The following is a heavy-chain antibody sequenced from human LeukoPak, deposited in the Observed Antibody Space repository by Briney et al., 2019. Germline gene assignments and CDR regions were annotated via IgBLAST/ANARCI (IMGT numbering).Heavy chain of an antibody. V-gene: IGHV1-69*13. J-gene: IGHJ6*02. CDR3: ARLDEYRSSSRYYGMDV. Sequence: VKVSCKASGGTFSSYAISWVRQAPGQGLEWMGGIIPIFGTANYAQKFQGRVAIIADESTSTAYMELSSLRSEDTAVYYCARLDEYRSSSRYYGMDVWGQGTTVTVSS. D-gene: IGHD6-6*01. CDR2: IIPIFGTA. CDR1: GGTFSSYA.